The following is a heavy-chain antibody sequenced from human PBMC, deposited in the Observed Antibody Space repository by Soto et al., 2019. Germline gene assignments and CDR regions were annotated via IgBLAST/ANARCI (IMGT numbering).Heavy chain of an antibody. D-gene: IGHD3-9*01. Sequence: GASVKVSCKASGYTFTNYVMHWVRQAPGQRLEWLGWIHGGSGNTKYSQRFKGRVSITRDTSATTAYMELNDLRYEVSSFFFCARLPVARPFLTDYWGQGTVVTVSS. CDR2: IHGGSGNT. J-gene: IGHJ4*02. CDR3: ARLPVARPFLTDY. V-gene: IGHV1-3*01. CDR1: GYTFTNYV.